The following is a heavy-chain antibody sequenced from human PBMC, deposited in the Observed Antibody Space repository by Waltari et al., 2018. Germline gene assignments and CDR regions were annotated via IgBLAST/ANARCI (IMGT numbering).Heavy chain of an antibody. J-gene: IGHJ4*02. D-gene: IGHD3-22*01. CDR2: SYYSGSA. V-gene: IGHV4-59*11. CDR3: ARDQQNYYDSSGYYSDCDY. CDR1: DVSISGHY. Sequence: QVQLQESGPGLVKPAETLSLPCTVADVSISGHYWSWIRQPTGKGLEGIGYSYYSGSANYNHSLKSPVTISVDTSKKQSALKLSSLTAADTAVYDGARDQQNYYDSSGYYSDCDYGGQGTLGTVSS.